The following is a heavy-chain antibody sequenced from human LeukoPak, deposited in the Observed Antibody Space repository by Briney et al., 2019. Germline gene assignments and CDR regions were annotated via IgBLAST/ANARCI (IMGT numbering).Heavy chain of an antibody. V-gene: IGHV3-21*01. D-gene: IGHD6-19*01. Sequence: GGSLRLSCAASGFTLSSYTMNWVRQAPGKGLEWVSSISSSSTYLDYADSLKGRFTISRDNAKNSLYLQMNSLRAEDTAMYYCAKSHTSGPGDYWGQGTLVTVSS. CDR2: ISSSSTYL. CDR3: AKSHTSGPGDY. J-gene: IGHJ4*02. CDR1: GFTLSSYT.